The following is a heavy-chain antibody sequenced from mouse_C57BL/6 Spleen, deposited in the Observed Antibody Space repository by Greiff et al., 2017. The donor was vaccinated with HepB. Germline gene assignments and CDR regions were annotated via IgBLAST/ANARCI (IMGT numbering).Heavy chain of an antibody. Sequence: QVQLQQSGAELVRPGASVKLSCKASGYTFTDYYINWVKQRPGQGLEWIARIYPGSGNTYYNEKFKGKATLTAEKSSSTAYMQLSSLTSEDSAVYFCAREEGYGNNWYFDVWGTGTTVTVSS. CDR2: IYPGSGNT. D-gene: IGHD2-10*02. CDR3: AREEGYGNNWYFDV. CDR1: GYTFTDYY. J-gene: IGHJ1*03. V-gene: IGHV1-76*01.